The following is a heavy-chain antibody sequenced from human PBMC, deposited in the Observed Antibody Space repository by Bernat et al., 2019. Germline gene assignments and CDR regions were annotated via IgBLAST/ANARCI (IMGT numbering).Heavy chain of an antibody. CDR1: GFTFSSYW. CDR3: ARHTPYYYMDV. Sequence: VQLVESGGGVVQPGRSLRLSCAASGFTFSSYWMSWVRQAPGKGLEWVANIKQDGSEKYYVDSVKGRFTISRDNAKNSLYLQMNSLRAEDTAVYYCARHTPYYYMDVWGKGTTVTVSS. J-gene: IGHJ6*03. V-gene: IGHV3-7*01. CDR2: IKQDGSEK.